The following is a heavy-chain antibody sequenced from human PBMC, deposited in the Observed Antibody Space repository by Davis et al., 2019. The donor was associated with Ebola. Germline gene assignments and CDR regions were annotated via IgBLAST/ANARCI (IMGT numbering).Heavy chain of an antibody. CDR1: GYTFTSYD. J-gene: IGHJ4*02. CDR2: MNPNSGNT. CDR3: TRGPWCSGGSCHTHEGYYFEY. Sequence: ASVKVSCKASGYTFTSYDINWVRQATGQRLEWMGWMNPNSGNTGYAQKFQGRVTITSDTSISTAYMELSSLTSDDTAIYYCTRGPWCSGGSCHTHEGYYFEYWGQGTPVTVSS. V-gene: IGHV1-8*03. D-gene: IGHD2-15*01.